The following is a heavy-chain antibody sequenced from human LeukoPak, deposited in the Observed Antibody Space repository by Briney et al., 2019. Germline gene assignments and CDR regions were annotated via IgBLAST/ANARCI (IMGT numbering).Heavy chain of an antibody. V-gene: IGHV3-74*01. CDR2: IASDGSST. CDR3: AKDLIAYSYGYAGRSNFDY. Sequence: PGGSLRLSCAASGFTFSSYWMNWVRQAPGKGLVWVSCIASDGSSTTYADSVKGRFSISRDNAKNTLYLQMNSLRAEDTAIYYCAKDLIAYSYGYAGRSNFDYWGQGTLVTVSS. CDR1: GFTFSSYW. J-gene: IGHJ4*02. D-gene: IGHD5-18*01.